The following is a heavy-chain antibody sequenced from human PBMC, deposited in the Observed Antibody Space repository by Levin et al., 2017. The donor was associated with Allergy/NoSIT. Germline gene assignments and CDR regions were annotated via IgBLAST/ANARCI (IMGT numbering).Heavy chain of an antibody. V-gene: IGHV3-23*01. Sequence: SGGSLRLSCAASGFTFSSYAMSWVRQAPGKGLEWVSGISGSGDNIYYTDSVRGRFTISRDNSKNTLYLQMNSLRAEDTAVYYCAKGDSLRLYYYYYMDVWGKGATVTVSS. D-gene: IGHD3-22*01. CDR2: ISGSGDNI. J-gene: IGHJ6*03. CDR1: GFTFSSYA. CDR3: AKGDSLRLYYYYYMDV.